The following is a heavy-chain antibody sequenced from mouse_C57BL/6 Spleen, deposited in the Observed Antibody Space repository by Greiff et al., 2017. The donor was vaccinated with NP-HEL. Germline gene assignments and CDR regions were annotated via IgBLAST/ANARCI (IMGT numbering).Heavy chain of an antibody. J-gene: IGHJ1*03. D-gene: IGHD1-1*01. CDR1: GYTFTDHT. CDR3: ARMDPIYYYGSSYWYFDV. V-gene: IGHV1-78*01. Sequence: QVQLQQSDAELVKPGASVKISCKVSGYTFTDHTIHWMKQRPEQGLEWIGYISPRDGSTKYNEKFKGKATLTADKSSSTAYMQLNSLTSEDSAVYFCARMDPIYYYGSSYWYFDVWGTGTTVTVSS. CDR2: ISPRDGST.